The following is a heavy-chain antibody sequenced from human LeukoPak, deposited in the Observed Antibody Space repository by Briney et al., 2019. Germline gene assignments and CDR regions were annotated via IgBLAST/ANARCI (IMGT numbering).Heavy chain of an antibody. Sequence: SETLSLTCAVYGGSFSGYYWSWIRQPPGKGLEWIGEINHSGSTNYNPSLKSRVTISVDTSKNQLSLKLSSVTAADTAVYYCARWFGDYNWFDPWGQGTLVTVSS. CDR1: GGSFSGYY. D-gene: IGHD3-10*01. V-gene: IGHV4-34*01. J-gene: IGHJ5*02. CDR3: ARWFGDYNWFDP. CDR2: INHSGST.